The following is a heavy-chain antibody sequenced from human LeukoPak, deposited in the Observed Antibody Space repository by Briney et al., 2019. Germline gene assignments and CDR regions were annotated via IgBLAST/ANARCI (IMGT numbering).Heavy chain of an antibody. D-gene: IGHD3-3*01. J-gene: IGHJ4*02. CDR1: GFTFNTYA. CDR3: AKWGPHYDFWSGYFDY. V-gene: IGHV3-23*01. Sequence: GGSLRLSCAASGFTFNTYAMNWVRQAPGKGLEWVSAISDSGGSTYYVDSVKGRFTISRDNSKNTLYLQMNSLRAEDTAVYYCAKWGPHYDFWSGYFDYWGQGTLVTVSS. CDR2: ISDSGGST.